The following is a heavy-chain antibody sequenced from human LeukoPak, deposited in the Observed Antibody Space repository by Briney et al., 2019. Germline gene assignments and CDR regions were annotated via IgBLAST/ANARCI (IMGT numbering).Heavy chain of an antibody. CDR2: ISAISTYI. J-gene: IGHJ4*02. D-gene: IGHD1-26*01. Sequence: GGSLRLSCTASGFTFSSHSMNWVRQAPGRGLEWVSSISAISTYILYADSVKGRFTISRDNAKNSLYLQMNSLRAEDTAVYYCARGEAEGSYRNFDSWGQGTVVTVSS. CDR1: GFTFSSHS. CDR3: ARGEAEGSYRNFDS. V-gene: IGHV3-21*01.